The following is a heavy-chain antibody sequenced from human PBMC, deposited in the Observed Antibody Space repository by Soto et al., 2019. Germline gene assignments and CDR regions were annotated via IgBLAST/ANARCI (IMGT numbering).Heavy chain of an antibody. Sequence: SVKVSCKASGGTFSSYAISWVRQAPGQGLEWMGGIIPIFGTANYAQKFQGRVTITADESTSTAYMELSSLRSEDTAVYYCARGPYYDFWSGYYGNYWGQGTLVTVSS. V-gene: IGHV1-69*13. J-gene: IGHJ4*02. CDR2: IIPIFGTA. CDR3: ARGPYYDFWSGYYGNY. CDR1: GGTFSSYA. D-gene: IGHD3-3*01.